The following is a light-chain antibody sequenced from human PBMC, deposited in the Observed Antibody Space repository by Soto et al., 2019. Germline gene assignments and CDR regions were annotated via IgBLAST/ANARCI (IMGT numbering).Light chain of an antibody. Sequence: LTQPHSVSESPGKTVTISCTGSSGSIASNYVQWYQQRPGSAPTTVIYEDNQRPSGVPDRFSGSIDSSSNSASLTISGLKTEDEADYYCQSYDSSNHVVFGGGTRLTV. V-gene: IGLV6-57*02. CDR1: SGSIASNY. CDR3: QSYDSSNHVV. CDR2: EDN. J-gene: IGLJ2*01.